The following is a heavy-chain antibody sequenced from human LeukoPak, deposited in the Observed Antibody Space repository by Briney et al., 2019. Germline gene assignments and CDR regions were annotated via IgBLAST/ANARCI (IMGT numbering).Heavy chain of an antibody. Sequence: PGGSLRLSCAASGFTFSNYAMSWVRQAPGKGLEWVSAISGSGGSTYYADSVKGRFTISRDNSKNTLYLQMNSLRAEDTAVYYCAKLKVGSTIAARRTWRGVVGDAFDIWGQGTMVTVSS. CDR1: GFTFSNYA. CDR2: ISGSGGST. D-gene: IGHD6-6*01. CDR3: AKLKVGSTIAARRTWRGVVGDAFDI. J-gene: IGHJ3*02. V-gene: IGHV3-23*01.